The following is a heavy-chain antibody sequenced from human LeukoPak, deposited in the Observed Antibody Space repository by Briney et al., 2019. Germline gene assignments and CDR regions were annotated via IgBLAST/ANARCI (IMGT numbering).Heavy chain of an antibody. J-gene: IGHJ4*02. CDR2: IIPILGIA. V-gene: IGHV1-69*04. CDR1: GGTFSSYA. CDR3: ARAPSPSSSWYPFDY. Sequence: GASVKVSCKASGGTFSSYAISWVRQAPGQGLEWMGRIIPILGIANYAQKFQGRVTITADKSTSTAYMELRSLRSDDTAVYYCARAPSPSSSWYPFDYWGQGTLVTVSS. D-gene: IGHD6-13*01.